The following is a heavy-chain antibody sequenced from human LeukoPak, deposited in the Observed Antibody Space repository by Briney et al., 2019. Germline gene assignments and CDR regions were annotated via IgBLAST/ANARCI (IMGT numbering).Heavy chain of an antibody. Sequence: SETLSLTCTVSGGSISSYSWSWIRQPAGKGLEWIGRIYTSGSTNYNPSLKSRVTMSVDTSKNQFSLKLSSVTAADTAVYYCARDRALYTYYDILTGPKNWFDPWGQGTLVTVSS. CDR2: IYTSGST. V-gene: IGHV4-4*07. J-gene: IGHJ5*02. CDR3: ARDRALYTYYDILTGPKNWFDP. CDR1: GGSISSYS. D-gene: IGHD3-9*01.